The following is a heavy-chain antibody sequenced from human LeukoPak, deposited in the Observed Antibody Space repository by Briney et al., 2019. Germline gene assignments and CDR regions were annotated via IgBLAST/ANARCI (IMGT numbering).Heavy chain of an antibody. V-gene: IGHV1-46*01. D-gene: IGHD3-16*01. CDR2: INPRGGST. CDR3: ARAEVDSLVWGSFDY. Sequence: EASVKVSRKASGYIFTAYYMHWVRQAPGQGLEWMGIINPRGGSTTYAQKFQGRVTMTRDTSTSTVYMELSSLRSDDTAVYYCARAEVDSLVWGSFDYWGQGTLVTVSS. J-gene: IGHJ4*02. CDR1: GYIFTAYY.